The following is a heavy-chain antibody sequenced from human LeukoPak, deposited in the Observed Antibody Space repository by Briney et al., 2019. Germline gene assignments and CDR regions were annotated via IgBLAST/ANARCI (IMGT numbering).Heavy chain of an antibody. CDR1: GFTFSSYW. V-gene: IGHV4-59*01. D-gene: IGHD5-24*01. J-gene: IGHJ3*02. CDR3: AVIDGYNGEGAFDI. Sequence: GSLRLSCAASGFTFSSYWMSWIRQPPGKGLEWIGYIYYSGSTNYNPSLKSRVTISVDTSKNQFSLKLSSVTAADTAVYYCAVIDGYNGEGAFDIWGQGTMVTVSS. CDR2: IYYSGST.